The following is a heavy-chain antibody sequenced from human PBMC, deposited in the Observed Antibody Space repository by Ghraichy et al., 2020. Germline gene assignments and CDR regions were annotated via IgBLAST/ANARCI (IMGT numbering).Heavy chain of an antibody. CDR3: AREYYYDSSGYGPNDAFDI. Sequence: SVKVSCKASGGTFSSYAISWVRQAPGQGLEWMGGIIPIFGTANYAQKFQGRVTITADESTSTAYMELSSLRSEDTAVYYCAREYYYDSSGYGPNDAFDIWGQGTMVTVSS. CDR2: IIPIFGTA. V-gene: IGHV1-69*13. D-gene: IGHD3-22*01. CDR1: GGTFSSYA. J-gene: IGHJ3*02.